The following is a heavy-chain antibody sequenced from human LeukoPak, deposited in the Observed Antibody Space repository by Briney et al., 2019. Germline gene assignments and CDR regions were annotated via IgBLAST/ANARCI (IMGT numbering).Heavy chain of an antibody. CDR1: GFTFSSYS. CDR2: ISSSSSYI. D-gene: IGHD3-10*01. Sequence: PGGSLRLSCAASGFTFSSYSMNRVRQAPGKGLEWVSSISSSSSYIYYADSVKGRFTISRDNAKNSVYLQMNSLRAEDTAVYYCARESGGLLEVLDYWGQGTLVTVSS. CDR3: ARESGGLLEVLDY. J-gene: IGHJ4*02. V-gene: IGHV3-21*01.